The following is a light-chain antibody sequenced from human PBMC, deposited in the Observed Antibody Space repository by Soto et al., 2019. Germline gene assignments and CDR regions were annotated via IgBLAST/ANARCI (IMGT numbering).Light chain of an antibody. CDR2: DAS. CDR3: QQFNSYPRT. Sequence: ALQLTQSPSSLSASVGDRVTITCRASQGISSALAWYQQKPGKAPKLLIYDASSLESGVPSRFSGSGSGTDFTLTISSLQPEDFATYYCQQFNSYPRTFGQGIKLEIK. J-gene: IGKJ2*01. CDR1: QGISSA. V-gene: IGKV1-13*02.